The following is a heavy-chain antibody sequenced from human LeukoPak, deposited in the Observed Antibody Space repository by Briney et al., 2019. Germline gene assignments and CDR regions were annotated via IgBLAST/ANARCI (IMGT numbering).Heavy chain of an antibody. CDR3: ARIGRASGSYYTLLDF. CDR2: IYYSGIT. D-gene: IGHD1-26*01. Sequence: KPSETLSLTCTVSGGSISSISYYWGWLRQPPGKGLEWIGSIYYSGITYYNPSLKSRVTISVDTSKNQFSLKLTSVTAADTAVYFCARIGRASGSYYTLLDFWGQGTLVTVSS. V-gene: IGHV4-39*01. J-gene: IGHJ4*02. CDR1: GGSISSISYY.